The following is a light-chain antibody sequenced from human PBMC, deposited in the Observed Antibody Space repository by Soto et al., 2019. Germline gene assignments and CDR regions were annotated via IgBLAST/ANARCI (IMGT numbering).Light chain of an antibody. J-gene: IGKJ1*01. CDR3: QQYDGFSRT. Sequence: DIQMTQSPSTLSASVGDGVTITCRASQSISNRLAWYQQRPGKAPKYLIYDASTLDSGAPSRFSGSGSGTEFTLTINSLQPEDFATYYCQQYDGFSRTFGQGTKVDIK. CDR2: DAS. V-gene: IGKV1-5*01. CDR1: QSISNR.